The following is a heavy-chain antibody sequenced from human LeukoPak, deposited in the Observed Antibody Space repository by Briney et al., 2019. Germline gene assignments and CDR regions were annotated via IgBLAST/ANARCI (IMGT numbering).Heavy chain of an antibody. D-gene: IGHD3-3*01. CDR2: IYNSEST. Sequence: SETLSLTCTVSGGSISSYYWSWIRQPPGKGPEWIGYIYNSESTNYNPSLKSRVTISVDTSKNQFSLKLNSVTAADTAVYYCARGGDFWNGVHWYFDLWGRGTLVTVSS. CDR1: GGSISSYY. CDR3: ARGGDFWNGVHWYFDL. J-gene: IGHJ2*01. V-gene: IGHV4-59*01.